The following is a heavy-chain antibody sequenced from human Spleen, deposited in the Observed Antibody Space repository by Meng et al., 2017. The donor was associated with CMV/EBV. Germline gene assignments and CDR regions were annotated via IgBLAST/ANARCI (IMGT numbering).Heavy chain of an antibody. CDR1: GGSISSGGYY. D-gene: IGHD2-2*01. Sequence: SETLSLTCTVSGGSISSGGYYWSWIRQPPGKGLEWIGYIHYSGSTYYNPSLKSRVTISVDTSKNQFSLKLSSVTAADTAVYYCARDGGVVPGTYYYYGMDVWGQGTTVTVSS. J-gene: IGHJ6*02. CDR2: IHYSGST. CDR3: ARDGGVVPGTYYYYGMDV. V-gene: IGHV4-30-4*08.